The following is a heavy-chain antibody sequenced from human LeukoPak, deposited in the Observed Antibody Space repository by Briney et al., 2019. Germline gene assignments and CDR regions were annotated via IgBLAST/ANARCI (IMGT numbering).Heavy chain of an antibody. D-gene: IGHD6-13*01. CDR3: ASPIAAAGTPFDY. CDR1: GYTFTSYD. Sequence: GASVKVSCKASGYTFTSYDINWVRQATGQGLEWMGWMNPNSGNTGYAQKFQGRVTITRNTSISTAYMELSSLRSEDTAVYYCASPIAAAGTPFDYWGQGTLVTVSS. V-gene: IGHV1-8*03. J-gene: IGHJ4*02. CDR2: MNPNSGNT.